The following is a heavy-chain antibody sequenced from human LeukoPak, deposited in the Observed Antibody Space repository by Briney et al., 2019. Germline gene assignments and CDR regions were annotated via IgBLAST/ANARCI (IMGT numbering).Heavy chain of an antibody. V-gene: IGHV3-21*01. CDR2: ISSSSSYI. CDR1: GFTFSSYS. J-gene: IGHJ3*01. D-gene: IGHD2-15*01. CDR3: ARRGRQFCSGGHCYRTSAF. Sequence: GGSLRPSCAASGFTFSSYSMNWVRQAPGKGLEWVSSISSSSSYIYYADSVKGRFTISRDNAKNSLYLQMNSLRAEDTAVYYCARRGRQFCSGGHCYRTSAFWGQGTMITVSS.